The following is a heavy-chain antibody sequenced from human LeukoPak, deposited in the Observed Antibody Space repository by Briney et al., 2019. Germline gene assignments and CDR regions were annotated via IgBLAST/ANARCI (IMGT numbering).Heavy chain of an antibody. CDR1: GGTFSSYA. CDR3: ATVFFSGSYYFDY. CDR2: IIPIFGTA. Sequence: GSSVKVSCKASGGTFSSYAISWVRQAPGQGLEWMGGIIPIFGTANYAQKFQGRVTITADESTSTAYMELSSLRSEDTAVYYCATVFFSGSYYFDYWGQGTLVTVSS. V-gene: IGHV1-69*01. J-gene: IGHJ4*02. D-gene: IGHD1-26*01.